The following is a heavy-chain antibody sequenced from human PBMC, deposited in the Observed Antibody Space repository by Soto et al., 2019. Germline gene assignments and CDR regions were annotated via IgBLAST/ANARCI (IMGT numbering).Heavy chain of an antibody. D-gene: IGHD3-16*02. V-gene: IGHV1-69*13. Sequence: SVKVSCKAFGGTFSSYSISWVRQAPGQGLEWMGGIIPLFGTTNYAPKFQGRVAITADERARTAYMDLSSLKSEDTAVYYCATNNRASYHFDYWGQGTLVTVSS. J-gene: IGHJ4*02. CDR1: GGTFSSYS. CDR3: ATNNRASYHFDY. CDR2: IIPLFGTT.